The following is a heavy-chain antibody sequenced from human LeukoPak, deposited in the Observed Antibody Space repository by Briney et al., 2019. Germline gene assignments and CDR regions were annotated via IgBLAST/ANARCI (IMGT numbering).Heavy chain of an antibody. CDR2: IITIFGTA. D-gene: IGHD6-13*01. CDR3: ARDPTLAAAGTRGDAFDI. J-gene: IGHJ3*02. V-gene: IGHV1-69*13. CDR1: GGTFSSYA. Sequence: PVKVSCKASGGTFSSYAISWVRQAPGQGLEWMGVIITIFGTANYAQKFQGRVTITADESTSTAYMELSSLRSEDTAVYYCARDPTLAAAGTRGDAFDIWGQGTMVTVSS.